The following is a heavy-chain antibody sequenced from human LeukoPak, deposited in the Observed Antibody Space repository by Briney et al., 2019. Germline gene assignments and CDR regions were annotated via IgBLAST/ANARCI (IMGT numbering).Heavy chain of an antibody. CDR3: ARDSGSTIFGVVMYYFDY. CDR1: GYTFTSYY. Sequence: ASVKVSCKASGYTFTSYYMHWVRQAPGQGLEWMGWINPNGGGTNYAQKFQGRVTMTRDMSTSTVYMELSSLRSEDTAVYYCARDSGSTIFGVVMYYFDYWGQGTLVTVSS. D-gene: IGHD3-3*01. V-gene: IGHV1-46*01. CDR2: INPNGGGT. J-gene: IGHJ4*02.